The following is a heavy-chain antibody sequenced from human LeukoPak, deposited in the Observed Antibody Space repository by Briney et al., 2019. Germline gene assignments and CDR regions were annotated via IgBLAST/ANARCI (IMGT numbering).Heavy chain of an antibody. CDR2: VNSDESST. V-gene: IGHV3-74*01. D-gene: IGHD2-21*01. CDR3: ASDDSYAFDI. Sequence: GGSLRLSCAASGFTFSSRWMHWVRQAPGKGLVWVSHVNSDESSTNYADPVKGRFTISRDNTKNTLYLQMNSLRAEDTAVYYCASDDSYAFDIWGQGTMVTASS. CDR1: GFTFSSRW. J-gene: IGHJ3*02.